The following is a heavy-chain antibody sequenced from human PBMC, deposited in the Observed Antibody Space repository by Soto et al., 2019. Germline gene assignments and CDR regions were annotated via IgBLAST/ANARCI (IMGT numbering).Heavy chain of an antibody. CDR2: IIPIFGTA. CDR3: ARDIRYCTNGVCYTGGRFDY. J-gene: IGHJ4*02. CDR1: GGTFSSYA. Sequence: GASVKVSCKASGGTFSSYAISWVRQAPGQGLEWMGGIIPIFGTANYAQKFQGRVTITADKSTSTAYMELSSLRSEDTAVYYCARDIRYCTNGVCYTGGRFDYWGQGTLVT. D-gene: IGHD2-8*01. V-gene: IGHV1-69*06.